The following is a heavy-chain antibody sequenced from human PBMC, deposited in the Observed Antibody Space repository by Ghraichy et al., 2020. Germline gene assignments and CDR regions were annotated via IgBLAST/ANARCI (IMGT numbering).Heavy chain of an antibody. D-gene: IGHD4-17*01. CDR2: ISWNSGSI. V-gene: IGHV3-9*01. CDR1: GFTFDDYA. J-gene: IGHJ4*02. Sequence: GGSLRLSCAASGFTFDDYAMHWVRQAPGKGLEWVSGISWNSGSIGYADSVKGRFTISRDNAKNSLCLQMNSLRAEDTALYYCAKAVGYGDYVGYYFDYWGQGTLVTVSS. CDR3: AKAVGYGDYVGYYFDY.